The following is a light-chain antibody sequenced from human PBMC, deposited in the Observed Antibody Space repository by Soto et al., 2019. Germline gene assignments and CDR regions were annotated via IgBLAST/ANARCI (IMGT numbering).Light chain of an antibody. J-gene: IGKJ4*01. CDR2: DAS. CDR3: QQRDKWPVT. V-gene: IGKV3-11*01. CDR1: QSVGSH. Sequence: EVVLTQSPATLSSSLGERATLSCTASQSVGSHLAWYQQKPGQPPRLLIYDASNRPPGIPARFSGSGSGTDFTLSISSLEPEDFAVYYCQQRDKWPVTFGGGTKVEFK.